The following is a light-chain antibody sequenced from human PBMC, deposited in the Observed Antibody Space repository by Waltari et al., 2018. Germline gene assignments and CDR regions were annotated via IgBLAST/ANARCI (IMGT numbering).Light chain of an antibody. J-gene: IGLJ3*02. CDR3: QTWGTGIWV. CDR2: LNSDGSH. CDR1: SGHSSYA. V-gene: IGLV4-69*01. Sequence: QLVLTQSPSASASLGASVKLTCTLSSGHSSYAIAWHQQQPEKGPRYLMKLNSDGSHSKGDGIPYRFSGSSSGAERYLTISSRQSEDEADYYCQTWGTGIWVFGGGTKLTVL.